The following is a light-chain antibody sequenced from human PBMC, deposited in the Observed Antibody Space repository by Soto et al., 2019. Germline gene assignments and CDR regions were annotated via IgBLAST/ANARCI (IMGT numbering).Light chain of an antibody. V-gene: IGLV2-11*01. CDR1: SSDLGGYNY. J-gene: IGLJ2*01. CDR3: CSYAGSYTVVV. CDR2: DVN. Sequence: QSALTQPRSVSGSPGQSVTISCTGTSSDLGGYNYVSWYQQHPGKAPKLMIYDVNKRPSGVPDRFSGSKSGNTASLTISGLQAEDEADYYCCSYAGSYTVVVLGGGTKLTVL.